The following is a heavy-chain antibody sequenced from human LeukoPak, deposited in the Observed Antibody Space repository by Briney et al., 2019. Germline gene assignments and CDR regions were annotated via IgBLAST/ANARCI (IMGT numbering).Heavy chain of an antibody. J-gene: IGHJ4*02. CDR1: GGTFSSYA. Sequence: SVKVSCKASGGTFSSYAISWVRQAPGQGLEWMGGIIPIFGIANYAQKFQGRVTITTDESTSTVYMELSSLRSEDTAVYYCARGSARYYEPSFDYWGQGTLVTVSS. D-gene: IGHD3-3*01. CDR2: IIPIFGIA. V-gene: IGHV1-69*05. CDR3: ARGSARYYEPSFDY.